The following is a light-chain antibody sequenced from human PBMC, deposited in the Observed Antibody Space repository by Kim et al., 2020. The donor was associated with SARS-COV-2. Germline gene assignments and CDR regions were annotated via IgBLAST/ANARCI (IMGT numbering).Light chain of an antibody. J-gene: IGLJ3*02. CDR2: SNN. CDR1: SSNIGSNY. Sequence: GQRVTISCSGSSSNIGSNYVYWYQQLPGTAPKLLIYSNNQRPSGVPDRFSGSRSGTSASLAISGLRSEDETDYYCATWDDNLSGWVFGGGTQLTVL. V-gene: IGLV1-47*02. CDR3: ATWDDNLSGWV.